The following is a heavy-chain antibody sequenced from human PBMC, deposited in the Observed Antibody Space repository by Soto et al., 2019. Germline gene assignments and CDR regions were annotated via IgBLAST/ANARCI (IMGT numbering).Heavy chain of an antibody. Sequence: ASVKVSCKASGYTFTSYGISWVRQAPGQGLEWMGWISAYNGNTNYAQKLQGRVTMTTDTSTSTAYMELRSLRSDDTAVYYCARDLRYIAAAGPDYNWLAPCDKETLVTVSS. J-gene: IGHJ5*02. D-gene: IGHD6-13*01. CDR3: ARDLRYIAAAGPDYNWLAP. CDR1: GYTFTSYG. CDR2: ISAYNGNT. V-gene: IGHV1-18*01.